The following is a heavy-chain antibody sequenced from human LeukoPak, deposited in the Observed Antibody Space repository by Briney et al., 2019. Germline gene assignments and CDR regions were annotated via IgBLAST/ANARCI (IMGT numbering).Heavy chain of an antibody. CDR2: VSYDGRNE. J-gene: IGHJ4*02. D-gene: IGHD6-13*01. CDR1: GFIFTDYA. CDR3: AKSILDSGWSRGFDS. Sequence: GGSLRLSCAASGFIFTDYAMHWVRQPPGKGLEWVALVSYDGRNENYADSVKGRFTISRDTSKSTLYLQLNSLRGEDTAVYYCAKSILDSGWSRGFDSWGQGTLVTVSS. V-gene: IGHV3-30-3*02.